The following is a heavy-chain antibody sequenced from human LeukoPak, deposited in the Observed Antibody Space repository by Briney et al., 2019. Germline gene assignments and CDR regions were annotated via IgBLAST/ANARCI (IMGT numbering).Heavy chain of an antibody. D-gene: IGHD6-13*01. V-gene: IGHV4-4*02. CDR2: IYYSGST. J-gene: IGHJ1*01. Sequence: PSETLSLTCAVSGGSISSSNWWSWVRQPPGKGLEWIGSIYYSGSTYYNPSLKSRVTISVETSKNQFSLKLSSVTAADTAVYYCARTGVWYSSSWSWYFQHWGQGTLVTVSS. CDR1: GGSISSSNW. CDR3: ARTGVWYSSSWSWYFQH.